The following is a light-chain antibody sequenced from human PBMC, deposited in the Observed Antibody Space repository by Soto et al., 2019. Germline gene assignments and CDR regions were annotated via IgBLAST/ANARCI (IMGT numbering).Light chain of an antibody. CDR1: NSDVGGYNY. V-gene: IGLV2-11*01. J-gene: IGLJ3*02. Sequence: QSVLTRPRSVSGSPGQSVTISCTGTNSDVGGYNYVSWYQQYPGKAPKLMISGVSERPSGVPDRFSGSKSGNTASLTISGLQAEDEADYYCCSYVDTDTWVFGGGTK. CDR2: GVS. CDR3: CSYVDTDTWV.